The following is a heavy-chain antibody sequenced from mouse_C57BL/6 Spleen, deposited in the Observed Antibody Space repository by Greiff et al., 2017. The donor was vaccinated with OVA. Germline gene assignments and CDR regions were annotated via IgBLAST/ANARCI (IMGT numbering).Heavy chain of an antibody. CDR1: GYTFTSYW. J-gene: IGHJ2*01. Sequence: QVQLQQPGAELVRPGSSVKLSCKASGYTFTSYWMDWVKQRPGQGLEWIGNIYPSDSETHYNQKFKDKATLTVDKSSSTAYMQLSSLTSEDSAVYYCARRGGDNSVYYWGQGTTLTVSS. D-gene: IGHD3-2*02. V-gene: IGHV1-61*01. CDR3: ARRGGDNSVYY. CDR2: IYPSDSET.